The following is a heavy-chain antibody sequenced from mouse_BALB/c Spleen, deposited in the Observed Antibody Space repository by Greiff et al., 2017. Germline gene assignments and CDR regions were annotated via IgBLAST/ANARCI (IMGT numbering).Heavy chain of an antibody. CDR2: IDPANGNT. D-gene: IGHD2-1*01. CDR3: ASFYPWYAMDY. J-gene: IGHJ4*01. Sequence: EVQLQESGAELLKPGASVKLSCTASGFNIKDTYMHWVKQRPEQGLEWIGRIDPANGNTKYDPKFQGKATITADTSSNTAYLQLSSLTSEDTAVYYCASFYPWYAMDYWGQGTSVTVSS. CDR1: GFNIKDTY. V-gene: IGHV14-3*02.